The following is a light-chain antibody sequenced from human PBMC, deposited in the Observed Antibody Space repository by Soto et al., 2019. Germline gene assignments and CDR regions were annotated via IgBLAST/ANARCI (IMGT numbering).Light chain of an antibody. CDR3: QQSYSTLIT. V-gene: IGKV1-39*01. CDR1: QSISSW. J-gene: IGKJ5*01. Sequence: DIQMTQSPSTPSASVGDRVTITCRASQSISSWLAWYQQKPGKAPKLLIYAASSLQSGVPSRFSGSGSGTDFTLTISSLQPEDFATYYCQQSYSTLITFGQGTRLEIK. CDR2: AAS.